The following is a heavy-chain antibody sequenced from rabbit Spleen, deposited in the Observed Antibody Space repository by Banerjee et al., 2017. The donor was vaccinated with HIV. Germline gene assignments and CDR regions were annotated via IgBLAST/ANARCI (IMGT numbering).Heavy chain of an antibody. CDR3: ARDDFVYGGAFNSRLDL. CDR1: GFSFSSAYY. V-gene: IGHV1S45*01. J-gene: IGHJ3*01. D-gene: IGHD4-2*01. CDR2: INVGSSGVT. Sequence: QQQLEESGGGLVKPGGTLTLTCKASGFSFSSAYYMCWVRQAPGKGLEWIACINVGSSGVTAYPNWARGRFTISKTSSTTVDLKMTSLTAADTAKYFCARDDFVYGGAFNSRLDLWGQGTLVTVS.